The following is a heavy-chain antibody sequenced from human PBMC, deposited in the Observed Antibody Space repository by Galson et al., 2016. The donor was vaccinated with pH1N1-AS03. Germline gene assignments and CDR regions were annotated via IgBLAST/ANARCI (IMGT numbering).Heavy chain of an antibody. CDR3: ARHREYQVLSSAMDV. CDR1: GYSFTKNW. V-gene: IGHV5-51*01. Sequence: QSGAEVKKPGESLKISCKGSGYSFTKNWIGWVRQMPGKGLEWMGFIYPIDSDTRYSPAFQGQVTISADKSVTTAYLQWSSLKASDTAIYYCARHREYQVLSSAMDVWGQGTTVTVSS. J-gene: IGHJ6*02. CDR2: IYPIDSDT. D-gene: IGHD2-2*01.